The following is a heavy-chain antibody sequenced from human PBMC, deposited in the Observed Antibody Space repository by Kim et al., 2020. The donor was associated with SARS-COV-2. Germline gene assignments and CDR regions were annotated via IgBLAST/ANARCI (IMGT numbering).Heavy chain of an antibody. J-gene: IGHJ4*02. V-gene: IGHV3-7*03. Sequence: YYVDYVEGRFTMSRDNAKNSLYLEMNSLRPEDTALYYCASLDSAQVPGVFWGQGTLVTVSS. CDR3: ASLDSAQVPGVF. D-gene: IGHD3-10*01.